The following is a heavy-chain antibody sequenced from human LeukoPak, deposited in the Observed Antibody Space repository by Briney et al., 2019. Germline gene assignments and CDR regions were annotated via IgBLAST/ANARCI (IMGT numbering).Heavy chain of an antibody. CDR2: IYYSGST. J-gene: IGHJ3*02. CDR3: ARDTDYCDSSGYGPFDI. CDR1: GGSFSGYY. V-gene: IGHV4-59*01. D-gene: IGHD3-22*01. Sequence: SETLSLTCAVYGGSFSGYYWSWIRQPPGKGLEWIGYIYYSGSTNYNPSLKSRVTISVDTSKNQFSLKLSSVTAADTAVYYCARDTDYCDSSGYGPFDIWGQGTMVTVSS.